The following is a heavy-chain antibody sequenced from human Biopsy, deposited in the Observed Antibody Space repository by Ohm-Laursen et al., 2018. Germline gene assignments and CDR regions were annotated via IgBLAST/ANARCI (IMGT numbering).Heavy chain of an antibody. CDR3: AGRPWPNAFDI. CDR2: IYYSGSA. V-gene: IGHV4-61*01. D-gene: IGHD5-12*01. Sequence: SETLPLTCTVSGGSVSSGSYYWSWIRQPPGKGLEWIGYIYYSGSANYNPSLKSRVTISVDTSRNQFSLKLSSVTAADTAVYYCAGRPWPNAFDIWGQGTMVTVSS. J-gene: IGHJ3*02. CDR1: GGSVSSGSYY.